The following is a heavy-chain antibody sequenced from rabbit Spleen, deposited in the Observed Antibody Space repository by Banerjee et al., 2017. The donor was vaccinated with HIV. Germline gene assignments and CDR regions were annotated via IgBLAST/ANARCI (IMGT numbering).Heavy chain of an antibody. Sequence: EESGGDLVKPEGSLTLTCTASGFSFSSSYWICWVRQAPGKGLEWIGCGDTGSSGNTYYASWAKGRFTISKTSSTTVTLQMTSLTAADTATYFCARDTSSSFSSYGMDLWGPGTLVTVS. CDR2: GDTGSSGNT. CDR3: ARDTSSSFSSYGMDL. D-gene: IGHD1-1*01. V-gene: IGHV1S45*01. CDR1: GFSFSSSYW. J-gene: IGHJ6*01.